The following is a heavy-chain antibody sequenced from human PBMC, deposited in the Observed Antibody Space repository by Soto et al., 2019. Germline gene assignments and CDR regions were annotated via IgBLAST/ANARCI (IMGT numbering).Heavy chain of an antibody. D-gene: IGHD6-13*01. Sequence: KLSCKASGYTFTSYDINWVRQATGRGLEWMGWMNPNSGNTCYAQKFQGRVTMSRNTSISTAYMELSSLRSEDTAVYYCVRGLGRIAAAGLPGYWGQGTLVTVSS. V-gene: IGHV1-8*01. J-gene: IGHJ4*02. CDR3: VRGLGRIAAAGLPGY. CDR2: MNPNSGNT. CDR1: GYTFTSYD.